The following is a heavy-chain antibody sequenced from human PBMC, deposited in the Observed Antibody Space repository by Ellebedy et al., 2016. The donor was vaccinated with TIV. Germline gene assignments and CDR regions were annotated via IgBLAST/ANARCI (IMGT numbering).Heavy chain of an antibody. Sequence: PGGSLRLSCAASGFTSSRFWMGRIRQAPGKGLEWVAHIKYDEIETYYANSVKGRFPISRDNARNSLYLQMKSLRVDDTAMYYFARDTVAVPDEDTFDFWGQGTMVTVST. CDR2: IKYDEIET. CDR1: GFTSSRFW. CDR3: ARDTVAVPDEDTFDF. J-gene: IGHJ3*01. V-gene: IGHV3-7*04. D-gene: IGHD2-2*01.